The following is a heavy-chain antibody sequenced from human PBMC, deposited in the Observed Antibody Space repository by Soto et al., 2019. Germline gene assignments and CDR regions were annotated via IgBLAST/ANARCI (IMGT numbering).Heavy chain of an antibody. Sequence: QVQLVESGGGVVQPGRSLRLSCAASGFTFSSYGMYWVRQAPGKGLEWVAVISYDGSNKYYADSVKGRFTISRDISKKTLYLQMNSLRVDDTAVYYCAKEENYYDTTPWGIDYWGQGTGVSVSS. V-gene: IGHV3-30*18. J-gene: IGHJ4*02. D-gene: IGHD3-22*01. CDR2: ISYDGSNK. CDR3: AKEENYYDTTPWGIDY. CDR1: GFTFSSYG.